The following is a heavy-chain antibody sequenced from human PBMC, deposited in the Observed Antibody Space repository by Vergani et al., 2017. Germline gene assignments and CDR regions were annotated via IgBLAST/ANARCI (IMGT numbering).Heavy chain of an antibody. CDR2: INWNSDSI. CDR3: VKDIAASGNYWYFDL. Sequence: EVQLVESGGGLVQPGRSLRLSCAASGFTFDDYAMHWVRQAPGKGLEWGSGINWNSDSIAYADSVKGRFTIARDNAKNSLYLQMNSLRADDTALYYCVKDIAASGNYWYFDLWCRGTLVTGSS. D-gene: IGHD6-13*01. J-gene: IGHJ2*01. CDR1: GFTFDDYA. V-gene: IGHV3-9*01.